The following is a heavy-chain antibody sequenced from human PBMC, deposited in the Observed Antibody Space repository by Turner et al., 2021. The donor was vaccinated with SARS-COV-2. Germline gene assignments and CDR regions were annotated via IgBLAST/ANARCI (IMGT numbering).Heavy chain of an antibody. CDR2: FDPEDGET. D-gene: IGHD2-21*02. Sequence: QVQLVQSGAEVKKPGASVKVACKVSGYTLIELSMHWVRQAPGKGLEWMGGFDPEDGETIYAQKFQGRVTMTEDTSTDTAYMELSSLRSEDTAVYYCATGYAYCGGDCSIHYWGQGTLVTVSS. CDR3: ATGYAYCGGDCSIHY. J-gene: IGHJ4*02. CDR1: GYTLIELS. V-gene: IGHV1-24*01.